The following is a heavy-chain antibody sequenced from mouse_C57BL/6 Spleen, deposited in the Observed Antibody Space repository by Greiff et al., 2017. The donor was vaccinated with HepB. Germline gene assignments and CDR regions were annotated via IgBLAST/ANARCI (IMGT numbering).Heavy chain of an antibody. J-gene: IGHJ3*01. CDR1: GFTFSSYA. Sequence: EVKLMESGGGLVKPGGSLKLSCAASGFTFSSYAMSWVRQTPEKRLEWVATISDGGSYTYYPDNVKGRFTISRDNAKNNLYLQMSHLKSEDTAMYYCAREGGIWYPFAYWGQGTLVTVSA. CDR2: ISDGGSYT. D-gene: IGHD2-1*01. CDR3: AREGGIWYPFAY. V-gene: IGHV5-4*01.